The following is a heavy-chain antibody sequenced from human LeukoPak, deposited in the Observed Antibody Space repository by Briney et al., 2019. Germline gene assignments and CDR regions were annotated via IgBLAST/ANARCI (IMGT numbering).Heavy chain of an antibody. CDR2: ISSRGRTI. D-gene: IGHD5-18*01. J-gene: IGHJ4*02. V-gene: IGHV3-11*04. CDR1: GFTFSDYY. Sequence: PGGSLRLSCGASGFTFSDYYMSWIRQAPGKGLEWVSYISSRGRTIYYADSVKGRFTISRDNAKNSLYLQVNSLRAEDTAVYYCASRSIQLWTIDYWGQGTLVTVS. CDR3: ASRSIQLWTIDY.